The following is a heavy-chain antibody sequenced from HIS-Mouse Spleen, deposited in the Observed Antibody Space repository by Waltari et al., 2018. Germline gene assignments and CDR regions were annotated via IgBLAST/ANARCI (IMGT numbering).Heavy chain of an antibody. J-gene: IGHJ2*01. CDR3: AREIPYSSSWYDWYFDL. D-gene: IGHD6-13*01. V-gene: IGHV4-39*07. CDR1: GGSISSSSYY. CDR2: IYYSGST. Sequence: QLQLQESGPGLVKPSETLSLTCTVSGGSISSSSYYSGCIRQPPGKGLEWIGSIYYSGSTYYNRSLKSRVTISIDTSKNQFSRKLSSVTAADTAVYYCAREIPYSSSWYDWYFDLWGRGTLVSVSS.